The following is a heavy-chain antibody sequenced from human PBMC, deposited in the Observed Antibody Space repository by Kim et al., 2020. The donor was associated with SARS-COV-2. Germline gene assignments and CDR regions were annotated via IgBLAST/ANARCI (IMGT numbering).Heavy chain of an antibody. V-gene: IGHV3-33*01. D-gene: IGHD3-3*01. Sequence: GGSLRLSCAASGFTFSSYGMHWVRQAPGKGLEWVAVIWYDGSNKYYADSVKGRFTISRDNSKNTLYLQMNSLRAEDTAVYYCARDAGRVLRFLEWLPHGDYYYYGMDVWGQGTTVTVSS. CDR3: ARDAGRVLRFLEWLPHGDYYYYGMDV. CDR2: IWYDGSNK. CDR1: GFTFSSYG. J-gene: IGHJ6*02.